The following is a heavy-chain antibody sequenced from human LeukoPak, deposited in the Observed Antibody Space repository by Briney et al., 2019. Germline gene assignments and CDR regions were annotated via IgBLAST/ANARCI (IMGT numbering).Heavy chain of an antibody. D-gene: IGHD2-8*01. V-gene: IGHV3-48*02. CDR1: GFTFSSYA. CDR2: VSSSSSTI. CDR3: VPSMSAAFDI. Sequence: VQPGGSLRLSCAASGFTFSSYAMSWVRQTPGKGLEWVSFVSSSSSTIYYADSVKGRFTISRDNTKNSLFLQMNSLRDEDTAIYYCVPSMSAAFDIWGQGTMVTVSS. J-gene: IGHJ3*02.